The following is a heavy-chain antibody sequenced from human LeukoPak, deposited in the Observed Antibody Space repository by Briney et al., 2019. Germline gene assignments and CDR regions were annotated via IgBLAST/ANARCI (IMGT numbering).Heavy chain of an antibody. V-gene: IGHV3-11*06. D-gene: IGHD3-22*01. CDR3: ARGDSSGYYYFFDY. CDR1: GFSFSDYY. CDR2: ISSSSTYT. Sequence: GGSLRLSCAASGFSFSDYYMSWIRQAPGKGLGWVSFISSSSTYTNYADSVKGRFTISRDNAKNSLDLQMNSLRPEDTAMYYCARGDSSGYYYFFDYWGQGTLVTVSS. J-gene: IGHJ4*02.